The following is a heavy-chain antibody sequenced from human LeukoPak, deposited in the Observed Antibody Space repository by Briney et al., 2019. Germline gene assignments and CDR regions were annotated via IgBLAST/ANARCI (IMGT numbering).Heavy chain of an antibody. CDR3: ASTREVDNYYYYMDV. D-gene: IGHD3-22*01. CDR2: IYYSGST. J-gene: IGHJ6*03. V-gene: IGHV4-39*01. Sequence: PSETLSLTCTVSGGSISSSSYYWGWIRQPPGKGLEWIGSIYYSGSTYYNPSLKSRVTISVDTSKNQFSLKLSSVTAADTAVYYCASTREVDNYYYYMDVWGKGTTVTVSS. CDR1: GGSISSSSYY.